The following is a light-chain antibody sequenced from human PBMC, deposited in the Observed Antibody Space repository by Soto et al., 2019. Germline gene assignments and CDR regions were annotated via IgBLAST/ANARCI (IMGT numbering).Light chain of an antibody. CDR2: DVR. Sequence: QSALTQPASVSGSPGQSITISCTGTSSDVGGYNYVSWYQQHPGKAPKLMIYDVRNRPSGVSNRFSGSKSGNTASLTISGLQAEDEADYYCSSYTSSSLEVFGGGTKVTVL. CDR1: SSDVGGYNY. J-gene: IGLJ2*01. V-gene: IGLV2-14*01. CDR3: SSYTSSSLEV.